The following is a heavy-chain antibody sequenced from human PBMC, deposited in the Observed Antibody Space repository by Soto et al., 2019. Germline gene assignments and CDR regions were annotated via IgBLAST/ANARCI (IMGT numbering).Heavy chain of an antibody. CDR3: AREDSIIIPAVSDF. CDR1: GFAFNNYG. J-gene: IGHJ4*02. Sequence: GGSLRLSCTVSGFAFNNYGINWVRRAPGKGLEWVSSISKSDYTYYSDSVKGRFTISRDNAKNSVSLQMNTLRVEDTAVYYCAREDSIIIPAVSDFWGQGTLVTV. V-gene: IGHV3-21*01. D-gene: IGHD2-2*01. CDR2: ISKSDYT.